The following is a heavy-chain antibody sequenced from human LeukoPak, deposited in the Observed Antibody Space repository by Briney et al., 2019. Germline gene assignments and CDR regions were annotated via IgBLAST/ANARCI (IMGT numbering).Heavy chain of an antibody. D-gene: IGHD2-21*02. CDR1: GTSISSYY. CDR3: ARMAYCGGDCYWHFDY. CDR2: IYYSGST. V-gene: IGHV4-59*01. Sequence: SETLSLTCNVSGTSISSYYWSWIRQPPGKGLEWIGYIYYSGSTNYNPSLRSRVTISVDTSKNQFSLKLSSVTAADTAVYYCARMAYCGGDCYWHFDYWGQGTLVTVSS. J-gene: IGHJ4*02.